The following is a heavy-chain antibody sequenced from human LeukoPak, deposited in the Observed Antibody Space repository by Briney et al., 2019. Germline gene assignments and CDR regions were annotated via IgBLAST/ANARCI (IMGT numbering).Heavy chain of an antibody. CDR1: GFTFGNAW. V-gene: IGHV3-33*08. CDR3: ARVPILYYYYGMDV. CDR2: IWYDGSNK. Sequence: GGSLRLSCAASGFTFGNAWMSWVRQAPGKGLEWVAVIWYDGSNKYYADSVKGRFTISRDNSKNTLYLQMNSLRAEDTAVYYCARVPILYYYYGMDVWGKGTTVTVSS. J-gene: IGHJ6*04. D-gene: IGHD2-15*01.